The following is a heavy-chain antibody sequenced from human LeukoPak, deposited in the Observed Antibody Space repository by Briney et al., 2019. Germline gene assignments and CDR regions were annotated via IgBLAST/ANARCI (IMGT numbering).Heavy chain of an antibody. V-gene: IGHV4-4*07. CDR3: AKGEHRVRPGGFDF. CDR1: GGSISSYY. Sequence: SETLSLTCTVSGGSISSYYWSWIRQPAGKGLEWIGRIYTSGSTNYNPSLKSRVTMSVDTSKNQFSLKLNSVTAADTAVYYCAKGEHRVRPGGFDFWGQGTLVTVSS. J-gene: IGHJ4*02. CDR2: IYTSGST. D-gene: IGHD3-10*01.